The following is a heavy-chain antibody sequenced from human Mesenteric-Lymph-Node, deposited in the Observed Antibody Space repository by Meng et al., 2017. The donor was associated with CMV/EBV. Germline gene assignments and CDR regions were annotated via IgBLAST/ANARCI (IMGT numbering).Heavy chain of an antibody. Sequence: SGPTLVKPTQTLTLTCTFSGFSLSSAGVGVGWIRQPSGKALECLGIIYWNGDKGYSPSLESRLTITKDTSKNQVVLTMINMYPLDTATYYCARRDSYGSDSLYNGFDPWGQGTLVTVSS. J-gene: IGHJ5*02. CDR2: IYWNGDK. D-gene: IGHD2-21*02. CDR3: ARRDSYGSDSLYNGFDP. V-gene: IGHV2-5*01. CDR1: GFSLSSAGVG.